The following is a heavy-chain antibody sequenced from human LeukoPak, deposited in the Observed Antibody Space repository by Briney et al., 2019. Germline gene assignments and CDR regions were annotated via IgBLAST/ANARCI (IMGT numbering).Heavy chain of an antibody. D-gene: IGHD1-26*01. J-gene: IGHJ4*02. CDR2: FSSSGSYI. V-gene: IGHV3-21*01. Sequence: GGSLRLSCAASGFTFSTYTMNWVRQAPGKGLEWVSSFSSSGSYIYYADSVKGRFTISRDNAKNSLYLQMNSLRAEDTAVYYCASYSGGSLNPDYWGQGTLVTVSS. CDR1: GFTFSTYT. CDR3: ASYSGGSLNPDY.